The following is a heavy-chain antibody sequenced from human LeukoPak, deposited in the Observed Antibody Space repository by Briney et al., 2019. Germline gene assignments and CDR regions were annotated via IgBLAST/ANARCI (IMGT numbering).Heavy chain of an antibody. V-gene: IGHV1-69*04. J-gene: IGHJ3*02. Sequence: SVKVSCKASGGTFSSYAISWVRQAPGQGLEWMGRIIPILGIANYAQKFQGRVTITADKSTSTAYMELSSLRSEDTAVYYCARAPLYDYWAFDIWGQGTMVTVFS. D-gene: IGHD3-3*01. CDR2: IIPILGIA. CDR3: ARAPLYDYWAFDI. CDR1: GGTFSSYA.